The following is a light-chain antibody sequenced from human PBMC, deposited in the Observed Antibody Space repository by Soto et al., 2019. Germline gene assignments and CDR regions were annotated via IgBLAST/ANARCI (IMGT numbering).Light chain of an antibody. CDR3: HQYNIWRLT. V-gene: IGKV3-15*01. CDR1: QSVNSY. J-gene: IGKJ4*01. CDR2: GAS. Sequence: EIVMTQSPATLSMSPGERVTLSCRASQSVNSYLAWYQQTPGHAPKLLIYGASTRPIGIPARFSGSESVTEFTLPISSLESEDFAVYYCHQYNIWRLTFGDGTKVEIK.